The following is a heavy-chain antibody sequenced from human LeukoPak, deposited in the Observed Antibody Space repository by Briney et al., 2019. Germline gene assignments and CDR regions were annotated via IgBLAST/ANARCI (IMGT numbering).Heavy chain of an antibody. J-gene: IGHJ5*02. CDR3: AGLRLGELEGRWFDP. V-gene: IGHV4-34*01. D-gene: IGHD3-16*01. CDR2: INHSGST. Sequence: SETLSLTCAVYGGSFSGYYWSWIRQPPGKGLEWIGEINHSGSTNYNPSLKSRVTISVDTSKNQFSLKLSSVTAADTAVYHCAGLRLGELEGRWFDPWGQGTLVTVSS. CDR1: GGSFSGYY.